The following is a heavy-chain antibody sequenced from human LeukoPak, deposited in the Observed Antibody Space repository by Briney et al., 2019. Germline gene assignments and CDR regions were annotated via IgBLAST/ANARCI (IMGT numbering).Heavy chain of an antibody. D-gene: IGHD5-24*01. Sequence: PGGSLRLSCAASGFTFSSYWMHWVRQAPGKGPEWVSAISGSGGSTYYADSVKGRFTISRDNSKNTLYLQMNSLRAEDTAVYYCAKDRKRDGYNLWGQGTLVTVSS. J-gene: IGHJ4*02. CDR2: ISGSGGST. CDR3: AKDRKRDGYNL. CDR1: GFTFSSYW. V-gene: IGHV3-23*01.